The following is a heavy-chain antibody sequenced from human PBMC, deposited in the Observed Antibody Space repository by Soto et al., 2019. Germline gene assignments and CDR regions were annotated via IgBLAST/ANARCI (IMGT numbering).Heavy chain of an antibody. CDR3: ARLGGYCSSTTCQGYYGMDV. CDR1: GGSITSGPYS. Sequence: SETLSLTCIVSGGSITSGPYSWGWIRQPPGEGLEWIGTFHYSESTHYNPSLESRVTISVDTSKNQFSLKVTPVTVADTAVYYCARLGGYCSSTTCQGYYGMDVWGQGTTVT. V-gene: IGHV4-39*01. D-gene: IGHD2-2*01. CDR2: FHYSEST. J-gene: IGHJ6*02.